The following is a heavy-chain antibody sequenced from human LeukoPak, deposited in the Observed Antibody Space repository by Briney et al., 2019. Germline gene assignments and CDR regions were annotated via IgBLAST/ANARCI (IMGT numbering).Heavy chain of an antibody. CDR1: GFTFSSYG. V-gene: IGHV3-23*01. CDR2: ISGSGGST. D-gene: IGHD3-9*01. CDR3: AKYGFGYYDILTGYLDY. Sequence: GGSLRLSCAASGFTFSSYGMGWVRQAPGEGLEWVSDISGSGGSTYYADSEKSRFTISRDNSKNTLYLQINSLRAEDTAVYYCAKYGFGYYDILTGYLDYLGQGNLVTVSS. J-gene: IGHJ4*02.